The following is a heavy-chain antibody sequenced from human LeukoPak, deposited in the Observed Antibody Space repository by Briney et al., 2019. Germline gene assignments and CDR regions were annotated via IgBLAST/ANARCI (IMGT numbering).Heavy chain of an antibody. Sequence: GESLRLSCAASGFTFSSYAMSWVRQAPGKGLEWVSAISGSGGSTYYADSVKGRFTISRDNSKNTLYLQMNSLRAEDTAVYYCAKDPYYDSSGYYSSLYYFDYWGQGTLVTVSS. CDR2: ISGSGGST. V-gene: IGHV3-23*01. D-gene: IGHD3-22*01. CDR3: AKDPYYDSSGYYSSLYYFDY. CDR1: GFTFSSYA. J-gene: IGHJ4*02.